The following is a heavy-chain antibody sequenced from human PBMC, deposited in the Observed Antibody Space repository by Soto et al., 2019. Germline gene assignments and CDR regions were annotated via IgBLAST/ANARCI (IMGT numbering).Heavy chain of an antibody. J-gene: IGHJ3*02. V-gene: IGHV4-4*02. CDR3: ARLYGLDAFDI. D-gene: IGHD3-16*02. CDR1: GGSISSNW. CDR2: IYHSGST. Sequence: SETLSLTCTVSGGSISSNWWSWVRQPPGKGLEWIGEIYHSGSTNYNPSLKSRVTISVDTSKNQFSLKLSSVTAADTAVYYCARLYGLDAFDIWGQGTMVTVSS.